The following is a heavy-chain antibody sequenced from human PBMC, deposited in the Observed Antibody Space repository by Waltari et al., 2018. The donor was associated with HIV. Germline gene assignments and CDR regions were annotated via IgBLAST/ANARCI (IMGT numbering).Heavy chain of an antibody. J-gene: IGHJ4*02. V-gene: IGHV4-38-2*01. Sequence: QVQLHESGPGMVKPSETLSLTCPVSGYSISRDYYWGWIRQPPGKGLEWIGSASRSGSTYYSPSLKSRVTISLDTSKNQFSLKLNSVAAADTAVYYCGSGSRRGHSHGIDYWGQGTLVTVSS. CDR2: ASRSGST. CDR3: GSGSRRGHSHGIDY. CDR1: GYSISRDYY. D-gene: IGHD5-18*01.